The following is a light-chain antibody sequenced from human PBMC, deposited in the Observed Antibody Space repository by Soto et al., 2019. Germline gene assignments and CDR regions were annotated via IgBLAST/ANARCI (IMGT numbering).Light chain of an antibody. V-gene: IGLV2-23*01. CDR1: NSDVGSHNF. Sequence: QSALTQPASVSGSPGQSITISCTGTNSDVGSHNFVSWYQQYPGKAPKLLIYEASERPSGLSNRFSGSKSGNTASLTISGLQAEDEADYYCCSLTNGATWVFGGGTKVTVL. CDR3: CSLTNGATWV. J-gene: IGLJ3*02. CDR2: EAS.